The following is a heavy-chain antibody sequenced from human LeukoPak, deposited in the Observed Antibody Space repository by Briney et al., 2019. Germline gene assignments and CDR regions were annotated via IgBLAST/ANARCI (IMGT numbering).Heavy chain of an antibody. Sequence: GGSLRLSCAASGFTFRSSWMHWVRQAPGKGLVWVSRINSNGSSTSYADSVKGRFTISRDNAKDTLYLQMNSLRAEDTAVYYCARDQRPAYYYDSSGYYYDYWGQGTLVTVSS. J-gene: IGHJ4*02. CDR2: INSNGSST. CDR1: GFTFRSSW. D-gene: IGHD3-22*01. V-gene: IGHV3-74*01. CDR3: ARDQRPAYYYDSSGYYYDY.